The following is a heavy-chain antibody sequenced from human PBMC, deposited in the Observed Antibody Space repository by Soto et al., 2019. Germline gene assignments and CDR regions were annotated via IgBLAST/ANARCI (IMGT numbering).Heavy chain of an antibody. Sequence: QVQLVQSGAEVKKPGASVKVSCKTSGYTFTNYNINWVRQATGQGLEWMGWMNPNSGNTGYAQKFQGRVTMTRNTSITTAYMELSSLRSGDTAVYYCAIAEPYSTSSPFAYWGQGALGTVSS. V-gene: IGHV1-8*01. D-gene: IGHD6-6*01. J-gene: IGHJ4*02. CDR2: MNPNSGNT. CDR1: GYTFTNYN. CDR3: AIAEPYSTSSPFAY.